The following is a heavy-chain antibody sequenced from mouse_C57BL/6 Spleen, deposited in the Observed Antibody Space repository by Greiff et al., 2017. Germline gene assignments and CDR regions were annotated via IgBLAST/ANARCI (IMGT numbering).Heavy chain of an antibody. CDR1: YTFFRRVH. J-gene: IGHJ2*01. V-gene: IGHV1-87*01. Sequence: VKLVESGPELARPWASVKISCQAFYTFFRRVHFAFRDTNYWMQWVKQRPGQGLEWIGAIYPGNGDTSYNQKFKGKATLTADTSSSTAYMRLSSLTSEDSAVYYFAWRDYSNYLGYWGQGTTLTVAS. D-gene: IGHD2-5*01. CDR3: SEDSAVYYFAWRDYSNYLGY. CDR2: GQGLEWIG.